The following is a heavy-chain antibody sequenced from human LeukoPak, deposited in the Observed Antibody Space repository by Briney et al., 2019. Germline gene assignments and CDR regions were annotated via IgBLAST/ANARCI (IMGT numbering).Heavy chain of an antibody. CDR2: IWYDGSNK. J-gene: IGHJ6*02. Sequence: GRSLRLSCAASGFTFSSYGMHWVRQAPGKGLEWVAVIWYDGSNKYYADSVKGRFTISRDNSKNTLYLQMNSLRTEDTAVYYCAKARPAIAARVGYYYYGMDVWGQGTTVTVSS. CDR1: GFTFSSYG. CDR3: AKARPAIAARVGYYYYGMDV. D-gene: IGHD6-6*01. V-gene: IGHV3-33*06.